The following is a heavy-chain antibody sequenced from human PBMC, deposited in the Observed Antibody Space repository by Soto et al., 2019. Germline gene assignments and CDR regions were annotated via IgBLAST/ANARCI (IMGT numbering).Heavy chain of an antibody. J-gene: IGHJ3*02. D-gene: IGHD3-3*01. V-gene: IGHV4-31*03. CDR3: ARGRRGLRFWLDAFDI. Sequence: SETLSLTCTVSGGSISSGGYYWSWIRQHPGEGLEWIGYIYYSGSTYYDPSLKSRVTISVDTSKNQFSLKLSSVTAADTAVYYGARGRRGLRFWLDAFDIWGQGTMVIV. CDR1: GGSISSGGYY. CDR2: IYYSGST.